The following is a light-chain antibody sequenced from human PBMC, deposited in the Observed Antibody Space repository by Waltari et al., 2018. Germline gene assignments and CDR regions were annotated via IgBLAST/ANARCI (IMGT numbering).Light chain of an antibody. V-gene: IGKV1-33*01. CDR2: DAS. Sequence: DIQLTQSPSSLSAAVGDRATLTCQATQDITTSLSWFQQKPGKAPQLLIYDASSLQAGVPSRFSGTGSGTAFSFTITSLQPEDSATYYCQHYHSLPYTFGRGTKLQIK. J-gene: IGKJ2*01. CDR3: QHYHSLPYT. CDR1: QDITTS.